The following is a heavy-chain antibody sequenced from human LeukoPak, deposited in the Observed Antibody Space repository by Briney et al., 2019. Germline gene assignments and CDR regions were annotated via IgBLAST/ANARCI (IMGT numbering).Heavy chain of an antibody. CDR3: ARRTYFYDSSGYYFDY. V-gene: IGHV4-59*01. D-gene: IGHD3-22*01. Sequence: SETLSLTCTVSGGTISSYYWSWIRQPPGKGLECIGYIYYSGSTNYNPSLKSRVTISVDTSKNQFSLKLSSVTAADTAVYYCARRTYFYDSSGYYFDYWGQGTLVTVSS. J-gene: IGHJ4*02. CDR1: GGTISSYY. CDR2: IYYSGST.